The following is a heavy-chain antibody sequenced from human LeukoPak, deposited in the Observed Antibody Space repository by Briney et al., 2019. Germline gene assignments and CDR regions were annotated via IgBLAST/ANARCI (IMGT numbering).Heavy chain of an antibody. CDR1: GFTFSSYA. J-gene: IGHJ6*02. D-gene: IGHD3-10*01. CDR3: ARDYYGSGIPHGMDV. CDR2: INRDGSAK. V-gene: IGHV3-7*01. Sequence: PGGSPRLSCAASGFTFSSYAMSWVRRAPEKGLEWVGNINRDGSAKYYLDSVKGRFAISRDNTKNSLYLQMNSLRAEDTAVYYCARDYYGSGIPHGMDVWGQGTTVTVSS.